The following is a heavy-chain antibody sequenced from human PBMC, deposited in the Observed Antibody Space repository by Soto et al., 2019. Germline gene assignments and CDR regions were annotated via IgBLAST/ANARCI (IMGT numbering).Heavy chain of an antibody. Sequence: GASVKVSCKASGYTFTSYGISWVRQAPGQGLEWMGWISAYNGNTDYAQNFQGRVSMTTETSTSTVYMELTSLRSDDTAVYYCARDRSSSDYWGQGTLVTVSS. CDR3: ARDRSSSDY. D-gene: IGHD6-6*01. CDR2: ISAYNGNT. J-gene: IGHJ4*02. CDR1: GYTFTSYG. V-gene: IGHV1-18*01.